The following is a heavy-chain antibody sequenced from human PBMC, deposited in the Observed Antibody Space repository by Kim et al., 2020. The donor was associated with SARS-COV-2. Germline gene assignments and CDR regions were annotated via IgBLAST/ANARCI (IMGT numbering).Heavy chain of an antibody. CDR2: IIPIFGTA. V-gene: IGHV1-69*13. J-gene: IGHJ3*02. CDR1: GGTFSSYA. CDR3: ARAEMITFGGVMGWDAFDI. D-gene: IGHD3-16*01. Sequence: SVKVSCKASGGTFSSYAISWVRQAPGQGVEWMGGIIPIFGTANYAQKFQGRVTITADESTSTAYMELSSLRSEDTAVYYCARAEMITFGGVMGWDAFDIWGQGTMVTVSS.